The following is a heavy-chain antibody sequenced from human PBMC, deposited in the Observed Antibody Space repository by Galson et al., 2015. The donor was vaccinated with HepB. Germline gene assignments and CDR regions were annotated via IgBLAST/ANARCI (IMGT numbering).Heavy chain of an antibody. J-gene: IGHJ4*01. D-gene: IGHD4-23*01. CDR2: IWYDGSKK. CDR3: ARGRGADYGGNTGHFDY. V-gene: IGHV3-33*01. CDR1: GFILSSYG. Sequence: SLRLSCAASGFILSSYGMHWVRQAPGKGLEWVAVIWYDGSKKYYADSAKGRFTISRDNSKSTLYLQMDSLRVEDTAMFYCARGRGADYGGNTGHFDYWGQEPWPPSPQ.